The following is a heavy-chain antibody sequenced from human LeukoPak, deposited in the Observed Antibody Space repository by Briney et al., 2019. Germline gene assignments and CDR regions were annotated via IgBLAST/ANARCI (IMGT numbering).Heavy chain of an antibody. CDR1: GFTFSNAW. V-gene: IGHV3-15*01. CDR2: IKSKTDGGTT. CDR3: TTARRTTVTTT. J-gene: IGHJ4*02. Sequence: GGSLRLSCAASGFTFSNAWMSWVRQAPGKGLEWFGRIKSKTDGGTTDYASPVKVSFTISGDDSKNTLYLQMNRLTTEDTAVYYCTTARRTTVTTTWGQGTLVTVSS. D-gene: IGHD4-17*01.